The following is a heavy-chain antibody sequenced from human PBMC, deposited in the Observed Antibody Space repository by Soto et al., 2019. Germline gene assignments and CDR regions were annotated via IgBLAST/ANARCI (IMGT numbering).Heavy chain of an antibody. CDR2: ISRSSSTI. CDR1: GFTLSRYS. V-gene: IGHV3-48*01. D-gene: IGHD3-22*01. Sequence: PGGSLRLSCVASGFTLSRYSMNWVRQAPGKGLEWVSYISRSSSTIYYADSVKGRFAISRDNAENSLYLQMNSLSADDTAVYFCTTGLSSGYYNFDYWGQGTLVTVSS. CDR3: TTGLSSGYYNFDY. J-gene: IGHJ4*02.